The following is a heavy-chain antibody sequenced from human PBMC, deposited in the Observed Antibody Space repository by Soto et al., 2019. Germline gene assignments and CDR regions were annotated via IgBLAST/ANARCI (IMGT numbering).Heavy chain of an antibody. D-gene: IGHD6-13*01. J-gene: IGHJ4*02. CDR3: ARQRSSSRLDYLDY. Sequence: LGESLKISCKGSGYSFTSYWIGWVRQMPGKGLEWMGSIYPSDSRTRYSPSFQGRVTISADQSISTAYLQWSSLQASDTAMYYCARQRSSSRLDYLDYRGPGTLVTVSS. V-gene: IGHV5-51*01. CDR2: IYPSDSRT. CDR1: GYSFTSYW.